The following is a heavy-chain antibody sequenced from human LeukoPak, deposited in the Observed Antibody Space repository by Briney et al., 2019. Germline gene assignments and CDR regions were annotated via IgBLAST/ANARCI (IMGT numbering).Heavy chain of an antibody. CDR3: ARRGWLQQFDY. D-gene: IGHD5-24*01. V-gene: IGHV3-7*01. J-gene: IGHJ4*02. CDR1: GFTFSTYW. Sequence: PGGSLRLSCAASGFTFSTYWMSWVRQAPGKRLEWVANIKQDGSEKYYVDSVKGRFTISKDNAKNSLYPQMNSLRAEDTAMYYCARRGWLQQFDYWGEGTLVTVSS. CDR2: IKQDGSEK.